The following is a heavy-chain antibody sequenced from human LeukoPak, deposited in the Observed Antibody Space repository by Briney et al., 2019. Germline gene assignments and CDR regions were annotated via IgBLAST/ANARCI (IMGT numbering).Heavy chain of an antibody. J-gene: IGHJ4*02. V-gene: IGHV2-70*11. CDR3: ARSPNIRSGDYGDYLDY. D-gene: IGHD4-17*01. CDR2: TDWNDAK. CDR1: GFSLSTPGVC. Sequence: SGPTLVKPTQTLTLTCTFSGFSLSTPGVCVTWIRQPPGKALEWLARTDWNDAKYYNRSLKTRLTISKDTSKDQVVLTMTNVDPLDTATYYCARSPNIRSGDYGDYLDYWGQGTLVTVSS.